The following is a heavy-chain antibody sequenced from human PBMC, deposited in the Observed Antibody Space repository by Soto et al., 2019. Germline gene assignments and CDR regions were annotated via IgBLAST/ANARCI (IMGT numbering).Heavy chain of an antibody. CDR3: ARGKGMEENYFYYGLDI. Sequence: GASVKVSCKASGYTFSTYGMHWVRQAPGQSLEWMGWLDGGTGQTRYSQRFQDRVIITRDTSASTGYMELSSLRSEDTAVYYCARGKGMEENYFYYGLDIWGQGNTVTVSS. D-gene: IGHD1-1*01. V-gene: IGHV1-3*01. CDR2: LDGGTGQT. J-gene: IGHJ6*02. CDR1: GYTFSTYG.